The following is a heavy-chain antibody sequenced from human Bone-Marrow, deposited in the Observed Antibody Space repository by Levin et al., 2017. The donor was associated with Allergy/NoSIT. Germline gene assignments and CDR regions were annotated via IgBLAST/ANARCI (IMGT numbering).Heavy chain of an antibody. V-gene: IGHV3-30-3*01. CDR3: ARGAIVVVPDGIDDAFDI. CDR2: TSYDGSNK. CDR1: GFTFSSYA. J-gene: IGHJ3*02. D-gene: IGHD2-2*01. Sequence: PGGSLRLSCAASGFTFSSYAMHWVRQAPGKGLEWVALTSYDGSNKYYADSVKGRFTISRDNSKNTLYLQMNSLRAEDTAVYYCARGAIVVVPDGIDDAFDIWGQGTMVTVSS.